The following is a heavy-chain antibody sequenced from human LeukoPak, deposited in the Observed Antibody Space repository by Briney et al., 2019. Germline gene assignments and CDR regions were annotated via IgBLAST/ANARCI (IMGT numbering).Heavy chain of an antibody. Sequence: ASVKVSFKASGYTFTGYYMHWVRQAPGQGLEWMGWINPNSGGTNYAQKFQGRVTMTRDTSISTAYMELSRLRSDDTAVYYCARGYSSFDGLYFDYWGQGTLVTVSS. V-gene: IGHV1-2*02. D-gene: IGHD6-13*01. CDR3: ARGYSSFDGLYFDY. CDR1: GYTFTGYY. CDR2: INPNSGGT. J-gene: IGHJ4*02.